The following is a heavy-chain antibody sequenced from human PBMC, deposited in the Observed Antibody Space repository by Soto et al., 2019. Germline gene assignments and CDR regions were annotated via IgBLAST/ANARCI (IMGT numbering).Heavy chain of an antibody. CDR3: ARGVRGAYGLDI. J-gene: IGHJ3*02. V-gene: IGHV3-74*01. D-gene: IGHD2-21*01. Sequence: EVQLVESGGALVQPGGSLRLSCAASGFTFSSYWMHWVRQAPGKGLVWVSRINSDGSCTNYADSVKGRFTISRDNAKNTLYLQMNSLRAEETAVYYCARGVRGAYGLDIWGQGTMVTVSS. CDR2: INSDGSCT. CDR1: GFTFSSYW.